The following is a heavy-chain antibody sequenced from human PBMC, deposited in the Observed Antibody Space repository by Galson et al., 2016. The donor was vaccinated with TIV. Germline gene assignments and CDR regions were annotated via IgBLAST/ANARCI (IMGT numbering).Heavy chain of an antibody. J-gene: IGHJ4*02. Sequence: SLRLSCAASGFSFSSLRMHWVRQAPGKGLEWVSSISNTGSLKLYPDSLKGQFTISRDNARNSVFLQMNSLRAEDTAVYYCARDHPQGWGFDCWGQGTLVTVSS. CDR2: ISNTGSLK. D-gene: IGHD7-27*01. V-gene: IGHV3-21*01. CDR1: GFSFSSLR. CDR3: ARDHPQGWGFDC.